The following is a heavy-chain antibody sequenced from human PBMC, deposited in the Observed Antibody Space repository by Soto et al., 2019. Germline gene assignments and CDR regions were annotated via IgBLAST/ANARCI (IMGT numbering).Heavy chain of an antibody. CDR3: ARLNGYCISTNCHAYYGMDV. CDR2: IYSSENT. D-gene: IGHD2-2*03. V-gene: IGHV4-39*01. J-gene: IGHJ6*02. CDR1: GDSVSTNSYS. Sequence: SETLSLTCTVSGDSVSTNSYSWGWIRQSPGKGLEWIGTIYSSENTYYNPSLLSRVTISVDTSKNEFSLRLSSVTAADTAVCYCARLNGYCISTNCHAYYGMDVWGQGTTVTVSS.